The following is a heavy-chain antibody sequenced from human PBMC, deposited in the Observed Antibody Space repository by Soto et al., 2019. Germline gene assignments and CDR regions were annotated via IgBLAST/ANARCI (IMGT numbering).Heavy chain of an antibody. CDR1: GGTFSSYA. CDR2: IIPIFGTA. CDR3: ARGDIVVVVAAVGRNYYGMDV. D-gene: IGHD2-15*01. J-gene: IGHJ6*02. Sequence: VASVKVSCKASGGTFSSYAISWVRQAPGQGLEWMGGIIPIFGTANYAQKFQGRVTITADESTSTAYMELSSLRSEDTAVYYCARGDIVVVVAAVGRNYYGMDVWGQGTTVTVSS. V-gene: IGHV1-69*13.